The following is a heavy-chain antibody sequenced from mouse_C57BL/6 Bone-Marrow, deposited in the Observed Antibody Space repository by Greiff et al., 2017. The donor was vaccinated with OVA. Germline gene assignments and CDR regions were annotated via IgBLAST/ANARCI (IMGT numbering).Heavy chain of an antibody. Sequence: QVQLQQPGAELVKPGASVKMSCKASGYTFTSYWITWVKQRPGQGLEWIGEIYPGSGSTNYNEKFKSKATLTVDKSSSTAYMQLRSLTSEDSSVYYCARCIYYGNHYDKGCWGQGTSVTVYS. CDR1: GYTFTSYW. D-gene: IGHD2-1*01. V-gene: IGHV1-55*01. J-gene: IGHJ4*01. CDR3: ARCIYYGNHYDKGC. CDR2: IYPGSGST.